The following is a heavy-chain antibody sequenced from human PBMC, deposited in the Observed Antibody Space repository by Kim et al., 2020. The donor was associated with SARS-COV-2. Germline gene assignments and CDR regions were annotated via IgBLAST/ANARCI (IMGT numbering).Heavy chain of an antibody. V-gene: IGHV5-10-1*01. D-gene: IGHD3-22*01. CDR3: ARLGYYDSSGYYFPDGMDV. CDR1: GYSFTSYW. CDR2: IDPSDSYT. Sequence: GESLKISCKGSGYSFTSYWISWVRQMPGKGLEWMGRIDPSDSYTNYSPSFQGHVTISADKSISTAYLQWSSLKASDTAMYYCARLGYYDSSGYYFPDGMDVWCQGTTVTVSS. J-gene: IGHJ6*02.